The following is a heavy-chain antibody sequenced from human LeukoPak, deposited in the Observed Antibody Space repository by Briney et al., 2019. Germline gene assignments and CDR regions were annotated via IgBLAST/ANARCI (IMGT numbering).Heavy chain of an antibody. J-gene: IGHJ3*02. Sequence: SETLSLTCAVYGGSFSDYYWSWIRQPPGKGLEWIGEINHSGSTIYNPSLKSRVTISVDTSKNQFSLKLTSVTAADTAVYYCARGPYKYDGSGAFDIWGQGTMVTVSS. CDR3: ARGPYKYDGSGAFDI. V-gene: IGHV4-34*01. CDR2: INHSGST. CDR1: GGSFSDYY. D-gene: IGHD3-22*01.